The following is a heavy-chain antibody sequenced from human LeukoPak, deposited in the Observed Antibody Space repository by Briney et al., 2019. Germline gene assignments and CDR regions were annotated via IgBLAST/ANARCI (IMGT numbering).Heavy chain of an antibody. CDR2: IYSGGST. D-gene: IGHD3-22*01. J-gene: IGHJ4*02. Sequence: GGSLRLSCAASGFTVSSNYMSWVRQAPGKGLEWVSVIYSGGSTYYADSVKGRFTISRDNSKNTLYLQMNSLRAEDTAVYYCARLIVVAPYYFDYWGQGTLVTVSS. V-gene: IGHV3-66*04. CDR3: ARLIVVAPYYFDY. CDR1: GFTVSSNY.